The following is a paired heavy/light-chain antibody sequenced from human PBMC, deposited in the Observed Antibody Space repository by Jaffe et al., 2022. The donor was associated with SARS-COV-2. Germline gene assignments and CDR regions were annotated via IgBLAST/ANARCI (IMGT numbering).Light chain of an antibody. CDR1: QTVFYSSNNKDH. V-gene: IGKV4-1*01. Sequence: DIVMTQSPDSLAVSLGERTTINCKSSQTVFYSSNNKDHLAWFQQKPGQPPKLLISWASTRESGVPDRFSGSGSGTDFTLTISSLQAEDVAVYFCQQYYGPPFTFGGGTRLEIK. CDR3: QQYYGPPFT. CDR2: WAS. J-gene: IGKJ4*01.
Heavy chain of an antibody. V-gene: IGHV6-1*01. J-gene: IGHJ4*02. CDR3: AGGVAVSGFGS. CDR2: TYYRSKWFN. CDR1: GDSVSSNSAA. D-gene: IGHD6-19*01. Sequence: QLQLQQSGPGLVKPSQTLSLTCAISGDSVSSNSAAWNWIRQSPSRGLEWLGRTYYRSKWFNDYAMSVKSRVIINPDTSKNQFSLQLKFVTPEDSAVYYCAGGVAVSGFGSWGQGILVTVSS.